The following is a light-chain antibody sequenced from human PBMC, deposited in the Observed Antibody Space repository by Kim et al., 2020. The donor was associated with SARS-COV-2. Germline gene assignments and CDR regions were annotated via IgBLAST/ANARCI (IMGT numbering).Light chain of an antibody. CDR3: QQYGSSPGMYT. CDR1: QSVSSSY. V-gene: IGKV3-20*01. Sequence: EIVLTQSPGTLSLSPGERATLSCRASQSVSSSYLAWYQQKPGQALRLLIYGASSRATGIPDRFSGSGSGTDFTLTISRLEPEDFAVYYCQQYGSSPGMYTFGQGTKLEI. CDR2: GAS. J-gene: IGKJ2*01.